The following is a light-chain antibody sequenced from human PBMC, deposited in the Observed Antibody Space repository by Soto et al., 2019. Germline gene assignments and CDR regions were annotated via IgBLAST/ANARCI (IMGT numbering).Light chain of an antibody. J-gene: IGLJ2*01. Sequence: QSALTQPRSVSGSPGQSVTISCTGTSSDIGGYNYVSWYQQHPGKAPKLMIYDVTKRPSGVPDRFSGPKSGNTASLTISGLQADDVADYYCCSYAGSYTEVFGGGTKLTVL. CDR1: SSDIGGYNY. CDR2: DVT. V-gene: IGLV2-11*01. CDR3: CSYAGSYTEV.